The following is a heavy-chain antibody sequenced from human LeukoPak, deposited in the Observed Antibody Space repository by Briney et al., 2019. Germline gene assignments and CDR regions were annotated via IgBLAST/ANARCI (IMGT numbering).Heavy chain of an antibody. V-gene: IGHV4-34*01. D-gene: IGHD6-13*01. J-gene: IGHJ3*02. CDR3: ARGRGYSSSWYFYFDI. CDR2: INHSGST. CDR1: GGSFSGYY. Sequence: SETLSLTRAVYGGSFSGYYWSWIRQPPGKGLEWIGEINHSGSTNYNPSLKSRVTISVDTSKNQFSLKLSSVTAADTAVYYCARGRGYSSSWYFYFDIWGQGTMVTVSS.